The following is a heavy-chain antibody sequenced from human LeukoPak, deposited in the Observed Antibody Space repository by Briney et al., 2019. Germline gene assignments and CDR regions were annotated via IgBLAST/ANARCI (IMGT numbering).Heavy chain of an antibody. V-gene: IGHV1-18*01. CDR2: ISAYNGNT. CDR1: GYTFTSYG. CDR3: ARSPKPPAAKRYYYYHGMDV. J-gene: IGHJ6*02. D-gene: IGHD2-2*01. Sequence: ASVKVSCKASGYTFTSYGISWVRQAPGQGLEWMGWISAYNGNTNYAQKLQGRVTMTTDTSTSTAYMELRSLRSDDTAVYYCARSPKPPAAKRYYYYHGMDVWGQGTTVTVSS.